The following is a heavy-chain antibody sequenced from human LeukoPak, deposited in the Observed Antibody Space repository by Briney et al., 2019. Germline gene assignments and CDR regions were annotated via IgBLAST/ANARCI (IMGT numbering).Heavy chain of an antibody. V-gene: IGHV1-18*01. J-gene: IGHJ4*02. D-gene: IGHD5-18*01. Sequence: GASVKVSCKASGYTFTSYGISWVRRAPGQGLEWMGWISAYNGNTNYAQKLQGRVTMTTDTSTSTAYMELRSLRSDDTAVYYCARCDRGPHTAMADYWGQGTLVTVSS. CDR2: ISAYNGNT. CDR1: GYTFTSYG. CDR3: ARCDRGPHTAMADY.